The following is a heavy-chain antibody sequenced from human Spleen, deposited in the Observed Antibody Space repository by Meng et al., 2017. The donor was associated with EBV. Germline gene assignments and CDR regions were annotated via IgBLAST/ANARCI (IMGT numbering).Heavy chain of an antibody. CDR3: ARDVSNSYTWWALDY. D-gene: IGHD3-16*02. J-gene: IGHJ4*02. V-gene: IGHV1-46*01. CDR2: VNAGGDNK. CDR1: GYILTSHY. Sequence: VQLGGERTKPGASVKVSGTASGYILTSHYIHWGRQAPGQGLEWMGIVNAGGDNKWYAQKFQGRVTLTRDTSTSTVYMELSSLRSDDTAVYYCARDVSNSYTWWALDYWGQGTLVTVSS.